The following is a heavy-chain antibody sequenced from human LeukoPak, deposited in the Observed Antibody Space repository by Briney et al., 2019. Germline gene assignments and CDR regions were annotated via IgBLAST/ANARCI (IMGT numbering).Heavy chain of an antibody. CDR1: GFTFSSYA. CDR3: ARDRYWGDYFDY. D-gene: IGHD2-21*01. Sequence: GASLRLSCAASGFTFSSYAMHWVRQAPGKGLEWVAVISYDGSNKYYADSVKGRFTISRDNSKNTLYLQMNSLRAEDTAVYYCARDRYWGDYFDYWGQGTLVTVSS. V-gene: IGHV3-30*04. J-gene: IGHJ4*02. CDR2: ISYDGSNK.